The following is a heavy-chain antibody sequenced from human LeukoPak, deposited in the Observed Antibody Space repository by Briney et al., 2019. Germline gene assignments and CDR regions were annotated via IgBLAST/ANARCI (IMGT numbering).Heavy chain of an antibody. CDR1: GFTSGFNFSEFW. Sequence: GGSLRLSCVASGFTSGFNFSEFWMSWVRQAPGKGLEWVAFIRYDGSNKYYADSVKGRFTISRDNSKNTLYLQMNSLRAEDTAVYYCAKAPKYCSGGSCYTYYYMDVWGKGTTVTISS. CDR3: AKAPKYCSGGSCYTYYYMDV. J-gene: IGHJ6*03. V-gene: IGHV3-30*02. D-gene: IGHD2-15*01. CDR2: IRYDGSNK.